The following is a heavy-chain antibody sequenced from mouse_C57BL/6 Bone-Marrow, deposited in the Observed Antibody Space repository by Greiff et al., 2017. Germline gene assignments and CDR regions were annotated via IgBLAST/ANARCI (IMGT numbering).Heavy chain of an antibody. D-gene: IGHD4-1*01. Sequence: QVQLQQSGAELARPGASVKLSCKASGYTFTSYGISWVKQRTGQGLEWIGEIYPRSGNTYYNEKFKGKATLTADESSSTAYMELRSLTSEDSAVYYCARNWYYFDYWGQGTTRTVSS. CDR3: ARNWYYFDY. V-gene: IGHV1-81*01. J-gene: IGHJ2*01. CDR2: IYPRSGNT. CDR1: GYTFTSYG.